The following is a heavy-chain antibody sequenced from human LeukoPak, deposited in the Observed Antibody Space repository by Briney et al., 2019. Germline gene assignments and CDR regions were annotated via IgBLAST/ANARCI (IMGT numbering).Heavy chain of an antibody. J-gene: IGHJ4*02. D-gene: IGHD4-17*01. CDR3: AVTTGGYFDY. V-gene: IGHV3-23*01. Sequence: GGSLRLSCAASGFTFSSYDMSWVRQAPGSGLEWVSGITGSGGSTYYADSVKGRFTISRDNSKNTLYLQMNSLRAEDTAVYYCAVTTGGYFDYWGQGALVTVSS. CDR1: GFTFSSYD. CDR2: ITGSGGST.